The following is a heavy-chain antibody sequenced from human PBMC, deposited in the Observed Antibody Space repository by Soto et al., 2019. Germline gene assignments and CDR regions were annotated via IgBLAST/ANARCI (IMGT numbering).Heavy chain of an antibody. J-gene: IGHJ4*02. V-gene: IGHV4-39*01. CDR2: IYYSGST. CDR1: GGSISSSSYY. D-gene: IGHD4-4*01. CDR3: ASLTVTTLDY. Sequence: SETLSLTCTVSGGSISSSSYYWGWIRQPPGKGLEWIGSIYYSGSTYYNPSLKSRVTISVDTSKNQFSLKLSSVTAADTAVYYCASLTVTTLDYWGQRTLVTVSS.